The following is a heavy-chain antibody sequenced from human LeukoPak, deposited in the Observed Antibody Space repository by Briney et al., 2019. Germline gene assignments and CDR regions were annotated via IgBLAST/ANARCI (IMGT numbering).Heavy chain of an antibody. CDR3: ARRAVVPAAKSDFDY. J-gene: IGHJ4*02. CDR2: IYYSGST. V-gene: IGHV4-39*01. Sequence: SETLSLTCTVSGGSITSNTNYWDWIRQPPGRGLEWIGSIYYSGSTYYSPSLKSRVTMSVDTSKNQFSLKLTSVNAADTAVYYCARRAVVPAAKSDFDYWGQGTLVTVSS. CDR1: GGSITSNTNY. D-gene: IGHD2-2*01.